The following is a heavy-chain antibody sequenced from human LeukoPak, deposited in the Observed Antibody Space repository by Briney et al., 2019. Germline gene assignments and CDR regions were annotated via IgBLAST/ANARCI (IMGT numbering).Heavy chain of an antibody. CDR3: ARDGGGVTYYYYYYMDV. V-gene: IGHV3-7*01. CDR2: INQDGSKE. D-gene: IGHD3-16*01. Sequence: GGSLRLSCAASGFTFSNYWMTWVRQAPGKGLEWVAHINQDGSKEYYMDSVKGRFTISRDNSKNTLYLQMNSLRAEDTAVYYCARDGGGVTYYYYYYMDVWGKGTTVTVSS. J-gene: IGHJ6*03. CDR1: GFTFSNYW.